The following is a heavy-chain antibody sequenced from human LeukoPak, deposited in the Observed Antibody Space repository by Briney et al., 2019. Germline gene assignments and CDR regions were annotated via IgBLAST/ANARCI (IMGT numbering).Heavy chain of an antibody. CDR2: IYYSGST. CDR3: ARDDGDYEHSLDY. CDR1: GGSISSYY. J-gene: IGHJ4*02. D-gene: IGHD4-17*01. V-gene: IGHV4-59*01. Sequence: PSETLSLTCTVSGGSISSYYWGWIRQPPGKGLEWIGYIYYSGSTNYNPSLKSRVTISVDTSKNQFSLKLSSATAADTAVYYCARDDGDYEHSLDYWGQGTLVTVSS.